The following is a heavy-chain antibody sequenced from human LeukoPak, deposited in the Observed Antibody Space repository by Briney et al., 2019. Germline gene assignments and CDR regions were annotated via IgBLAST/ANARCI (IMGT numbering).Heavy chain of an antibody. CDR3: ARGRWLRSAFDY. CDR2: INHSGST. CDR1: GGSFSGYY. Sequence: SETLSLTCAVYGGSFSGYYWSWIRQPPGKGRKWIGEINHSGSTNYNPSLKNRVTISVDTSKNQFSLKLSSVTAADTAVYYCARGRWLRSAFDYWGQGTLVTVSS. D-gene: IGHD5-12*01. J-gene: IGHJ4*02. V-gene: IGHV4-34*01.